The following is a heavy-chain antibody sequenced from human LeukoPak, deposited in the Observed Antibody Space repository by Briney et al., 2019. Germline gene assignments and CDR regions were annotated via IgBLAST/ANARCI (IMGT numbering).Heavy chain of an antibody. D-gene: IGHD3-3*01. J-gene: IGHJ6*02. CDR3: ARDNHRFLEWLLYQWGAPMDA. Sequence: GGSLRLSCAASGFTFRDYTMNWVRQAPGKGLEWVSAINKGGSFIKYADSVKGRFIVSRDNAKNLLFLQMNSLRVEDTALYFCARDNHRFLEWLLYQWGAPMDAWGQGTTVTVSS. V-gene: IGHV3-21*01. CDR2: INKGGSFI. CDR1: GFTFRDYT.